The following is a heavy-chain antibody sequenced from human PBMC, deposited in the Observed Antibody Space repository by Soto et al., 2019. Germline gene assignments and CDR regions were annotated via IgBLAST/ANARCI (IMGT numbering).Heavy chain of an antibody. Sequence: TLSLTCTVSGASIGSGDYYCSWIRQHPGKGLEWIGYIYYSGGTYYNPSLKSRVTISVDTSKNQFSLELSSVTAADTAVYYCASIYDSSGYYYGNNWFDPWGQGTQVTVSS. CDR1: GASIGSGDYY. CDR3: ASIYDSSGYYYGNNWFDP. D-gene: IGHD3-22*01. CDR2: IYYSGGT. V-gene: IGHV4-31*02. J-gene: IGHJ5*02.